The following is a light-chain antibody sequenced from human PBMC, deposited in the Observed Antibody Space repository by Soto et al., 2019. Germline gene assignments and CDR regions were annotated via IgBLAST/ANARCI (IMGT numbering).Light chain of an antibody. Sequence: EILLTQGPGTLSLSPGEGATISCRASQSVSSSYIAWYQQRPGQTPRLLIYGASTRATGIPDRFSGSGSGTHFTLTISRLEPEDFALYYCLQFGSSPWTFGQGTKVDIK. J-gene: IGKJ1*01. CDR3: LQFGSSPWT. CDR2: GAS. CDR1: QSVSSSY. V-gene: IGKV3-20*01.